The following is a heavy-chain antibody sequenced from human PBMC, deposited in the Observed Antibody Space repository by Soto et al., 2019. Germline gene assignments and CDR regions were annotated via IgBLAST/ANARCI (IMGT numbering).Heavy chain of an antibody. CDR1: GFTFSSYA. Sequence: GGSLRLSCAASGFTFSSYAMSWVRQAPGKGLEWVSAISGSGGSTYYADYVKGRFTISRDNSKNTLYLQMNSLRAEDTVVYYFAKTVYPKLLWFGELSSYYYYGMDVWGQGTTVTVSS. D-gene: IGHD3-10*01. CDR3: AKTVYPKLLWFGELSSYYYYGMDV. V-gene: IGHV3-23*01. J-gene: IGHJ6*02. CDR2: ISGSGGST.